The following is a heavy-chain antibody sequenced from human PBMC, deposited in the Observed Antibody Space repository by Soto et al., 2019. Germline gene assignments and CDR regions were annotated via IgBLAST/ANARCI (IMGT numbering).Heavy chain of an antibody. V-gene: IGHV1-69*13. D-gene: IGHD3-10*01. Sequence: SVKVSCKASGGTFSSYAISWVRQAPGQGLEWMGGIIPIFGTANYAQKFQGRVTITADESTSTAYMELSSLRSEDTAVYYCARKATMVRGVIITSPAWYYYYGMDVWGQGTTVTVSS. CDR1: GGTFSSYA. J-gene: IGHJ6*02. CDR2: IIPIFGTA. CDR3: ARKATMVRGVIITSPAWYYYYGMDV.